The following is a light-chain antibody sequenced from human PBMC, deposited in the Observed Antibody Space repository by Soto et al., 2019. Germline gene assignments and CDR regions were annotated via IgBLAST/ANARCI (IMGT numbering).Light chain of an antibody. V-gene: IGLV2-11*01. Sequence: QSALAQPRSVSGSPGQSVTLSCTGTSSNVGGYNYVSWYQQHPGKAPKVMICDVSKRPSGVPDRFSGSRSGNTASLTISGLQAEDEADYYCCAYAGRYTYVFGTGTKVTVL. J-gene: IGLJ1*01. CDR1: SSNVGGYNY. CDR2: DVS. CDR3: CAYAGRYTYV.